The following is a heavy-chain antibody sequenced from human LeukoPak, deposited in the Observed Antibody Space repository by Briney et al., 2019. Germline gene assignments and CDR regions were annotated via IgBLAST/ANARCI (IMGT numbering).Heavy chain of an antibody. CDR1: GYTFSGFY. J-gene: IGHJ3*02. V-gene: IGHV1-2*02. D-gene: IGHD5-12*01. CDR2: INPNSGGT. Sequence: ASVKVSCKASGYTFSGFYIYWVRQAPGQGLEWMGWINPNSGGTNYAQKFQGRVTMTRDTSISTAYMELSRLRSDDTAVYYCARLSWLRHAFDIWGQGTMVTVSS. CDR3: ARLSWLRHAFDI.